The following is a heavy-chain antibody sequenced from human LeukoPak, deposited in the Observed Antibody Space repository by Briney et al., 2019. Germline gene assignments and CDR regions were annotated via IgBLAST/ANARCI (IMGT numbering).Heavy chain of an antibody. V-gene: IGHV4-34*01. Sequence: KPSETLSLTCAVYGGSFSGYYWSWIRQPPGKGLEWIGEINHSGSTNYTPSPKRRVTISVDTPKNPSSLRLSSVTAADTAVYYCARRPHWYYYGSGSYYNGPYGMDVWGQGTTVTVSS. D-gene: IGHD3-10*01. CDR2: INHSGST. CDR3: ARRPHWYYYGSGSYYNGPYGMDV. J-gene: IGHJ6*02. CDR1: GGSFSGYY.